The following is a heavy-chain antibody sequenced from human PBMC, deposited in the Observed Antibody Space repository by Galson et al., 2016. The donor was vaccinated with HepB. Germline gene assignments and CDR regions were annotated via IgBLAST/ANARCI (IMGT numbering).Heavy chain of an antibody. J-gene: IGHJ6*02. V-gene: IGHV3-33*01. Sequence: SLRLSCAASGFTFSSYGMHWVRQAPGKGLEWVAVIWYDGSNKYYADPVKGRFTISRDNSKHTLYLQMNSLRAEDTAVYYRARDRGEYSRPWAGGMDVWGQGTTVTVSS. CDR1: GFTFSSYG. CDR3: ARDRGEYSRPWAGGMDV. CDR2: IWYDGSNK. D-gene: IGHD6-6*01.